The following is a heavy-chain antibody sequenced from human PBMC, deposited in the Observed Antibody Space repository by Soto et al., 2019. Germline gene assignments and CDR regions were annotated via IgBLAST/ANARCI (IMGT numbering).Heavy chain of an antibody. V-gene: IGHV4-39*01. CDR3: ARLIGAANYYMDV. CDR1: GGSISSSTYY. D-gene: IGHD3-16*02. J-gene: IGHJ6*03. CDR2: IYYSGST. Sequence: SETLSLTCTVSGGSISSSTYYWGWIRQPPGKGLEWIGSIYYSGSTYYNPSLKSRVTISVDTSKNQFSLKLSSVTAADTAVYYCARLIGAANYYMDVWGKGTTVT.